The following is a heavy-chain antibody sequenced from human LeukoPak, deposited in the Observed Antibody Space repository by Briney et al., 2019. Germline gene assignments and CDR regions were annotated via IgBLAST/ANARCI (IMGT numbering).Heavy chain of an antibody. V-gene: IGHV3-48*03. D-gene: IGHD6-19*01. CDR3: ARVRDISGHWGFLDY. J-gene: IGHJ4*02. CDR1: GFTFSSYE. Sequence: PGGSLRLSCAASGFTFSSYEMNWVRQAPGKGLEWVSYISSSGSTIYYADSVKGRFTISRDNAKNSLYLQMNSLRAEDTAVFYCARVRDISGHWGFLDYWGQGTLVTVSS. CDR2: ISSSGSTI.